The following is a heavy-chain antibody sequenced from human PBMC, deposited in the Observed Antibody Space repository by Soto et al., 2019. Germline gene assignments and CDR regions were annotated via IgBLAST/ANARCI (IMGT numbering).Heavy chain of an antibody. J-gene: IGHJ6*03. CDR1: GGTFSSYT. V-gene: IGHV1-69*08. D-gene: IGHD2-15*01. CDR3: ARELPGGSPPVVYCSGGSGPLSYYYYMDV. Sequence: QVQLVQSGAEVKKPGSSVKVSCKASGGTFSSYTISWVRQAPGQGLEWMGRIIPILGIANYAQKFQGTVTRTPDKSTSTAYMELSSLRSEDTAVSYCARELPGGSPPVVYCSGGSGPLSYYYYMDVWGKGTTVPVSS. CDR2: IIPILGIA.